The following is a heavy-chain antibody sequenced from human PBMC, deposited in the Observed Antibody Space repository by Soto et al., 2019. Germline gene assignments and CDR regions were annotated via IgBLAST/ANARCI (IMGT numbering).Heavy chain of an antibody. Sequence: QVQLQESGPGLVKPSGTLSLTCAVSGGSISSSNWWSWVHQPPGKGLEWIGEIYHSGSTNYNPSLKSRVTISVDKSKNQFSLKLSSVTAADTAVYYCAGGHYDILTGPYWYFDLWGRGTLVTVSS. V-gene: IGHV4-4*02. CDR2: IYHSGST. J-gene: IGHJ2*01. CDR1: GGSISSSNW. CDR3: AGGHYDILTGPYWYFDL. D-gene: IGHD3-9*01.